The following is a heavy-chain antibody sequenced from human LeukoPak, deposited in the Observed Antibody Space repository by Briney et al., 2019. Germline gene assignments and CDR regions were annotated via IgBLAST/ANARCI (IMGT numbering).Heavy chain of an antibody. Sequence: GGSLRLSCAASGFTFSSYSTNWVRQAPGKGLEWVSSISSSSSYIYYADSVKGRFTISRDNAKNSLYLQMNSLRAEDTAVYYCARDIWVPYPHPITAAGTGADYWGQGTLVTVSS. J-gene: IGHJ4*02. V-gene: IGHV3-21*01. CDR3: ARDIWVPYPHPITAAGTGADY. D-gene: IGHD6-13*01. CDR2: ISSSSSYI. CDR1: GFTFSSYS.